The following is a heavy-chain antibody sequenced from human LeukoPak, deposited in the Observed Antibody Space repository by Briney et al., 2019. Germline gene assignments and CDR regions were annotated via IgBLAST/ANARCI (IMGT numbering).Heavy chain of an antibody. CDR1: GFTFINYA. CDR3: AKVLRPDYYDSSGYPTVGYYYYYMDV. CDR2: LSSSGHST. D-gene: IGHD3-22*01. J-gene: IGHJ6*03. V-gene: IGHV3-23*01. Sequence: GGSLRLSCAASGFTFINYAMSWVRQAPGKGLEWVSTLSSSGHSTYYADSVKGRFTISRDNSKNTLYLQMNSLRAEDTAVYYCAKVLRPDYYDSSGYPTVGYYYYYMDVWGKGTTVTISS.